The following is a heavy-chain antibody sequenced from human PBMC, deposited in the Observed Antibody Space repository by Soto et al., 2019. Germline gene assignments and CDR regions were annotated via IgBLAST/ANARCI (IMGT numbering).Heavy chain of an antibody. Sequence: GGSLRLSCAASGFTFSSYSMNWVRQAPGKGLEWVSYISSSSSTIYYADSVKGRFTISRDNAKNSLYLQMNSLRDEDTAVYYCARAKFRLRDRKGINWFDPWGQGTLVTVSS. CDR1: GFTFSSYS. D-gene: IGHD2-2*01. V-gene: IGHV3-48*02. CDR2: ISSSSSTI. CDR3: ARAKFRLRDRKGINWFDP. J-gene: IGHJ5*02.